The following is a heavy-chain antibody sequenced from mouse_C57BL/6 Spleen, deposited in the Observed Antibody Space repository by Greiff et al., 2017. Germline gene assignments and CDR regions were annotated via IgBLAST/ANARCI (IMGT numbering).Heavy chain of an antibody. CDR3: ARQRGTYYAMDY. V-gene: IGHV5-15*01. J-gene: IGHJ4*01. D-gene: IGHD3-3*01. CDR1: GFTFSDYG. CDR2: ISNLAYSI. Sequence: EVKLVASGGGLVQPGGSLKLSCAASGFTFSDYGMAWVRQAPRKGPEWVAFISNLAYSIYYADTVTGRFTISRENAKNTLYLEMSSLRSEDTAMYYCARQRGTYYAMDYWGQGTSVTVSS.